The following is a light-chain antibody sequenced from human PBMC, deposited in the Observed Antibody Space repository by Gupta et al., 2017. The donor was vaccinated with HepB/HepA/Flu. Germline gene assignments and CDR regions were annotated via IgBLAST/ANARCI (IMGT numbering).Light chain of an antibody. CDR3: QQRSNWPPGT. V-gene: IGKV3-11*01. J-gene: IGKJ3*01. Sequence: IVLTQSPATLSLSPGERATLSCRASQSVSSYLARYQQKPGQAPRLLTYDASNRATVIPARFSGSGSGTDFTLTISSLEPEDFAVYYCQQRSNWPPGTFGPGTKVDIK. CDR2: DAS. CDR1: QSVSSY.